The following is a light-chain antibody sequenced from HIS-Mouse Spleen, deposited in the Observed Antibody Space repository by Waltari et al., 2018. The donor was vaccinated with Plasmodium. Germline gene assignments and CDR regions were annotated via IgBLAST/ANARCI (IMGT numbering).Light chain of an antibody. CDR1: SSDVGGYNY. V-gene: IGLV2-8*01. CDR3: SSYAGSNNFVV. CDR2: EVS. J-gene: IGLJ2*01. Sequence: QSALTQPHSASGSPGQSVTIPCTGTSSDVGGYNYVSWYQQHPGKAPKLMIYEVSKRPSGVPDRFSGSKSGNTASVTVSGLQAEDEADYYCSSYAGSNNFVVFGGGTKLTVL.